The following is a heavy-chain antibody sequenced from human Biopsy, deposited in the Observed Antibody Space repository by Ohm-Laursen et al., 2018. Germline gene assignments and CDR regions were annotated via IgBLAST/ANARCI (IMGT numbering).Heavy chain of an antibody. CDR2: IYYSGST. J-gene: IGHJ6*02. Sequence: GTLSLTCTVSGGSISSDYWSWIRQTPGKGLEWIGYIYYSGSTNYNPSLKSRVTISVDTSKNQFSLRLNSVTAADTAVYYCARATNSTDWPYYYFYGIDVWGQGTTVTVSS. CDR3: ARATNSTDWPYYYFYGIDV. CDR1: GGSISSDY. D-gene: IGHD2/OR15-2a*01. V-gene: IGHV4-59*01.